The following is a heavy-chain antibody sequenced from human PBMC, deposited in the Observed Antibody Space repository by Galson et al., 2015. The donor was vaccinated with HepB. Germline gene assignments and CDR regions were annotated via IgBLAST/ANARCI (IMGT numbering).Heavy chain of an antibody. CDR1: GYTFTSYG. J-gene: IGHJ4*02. V-gene: IGHV1-18*01. CDR2: ISAYNGNT. CDR3: ARVRLGYCSSTSCRVGFFDY. Sequence: SVKVSCKASGYTFTSYGISWVRQAPGQGLEWMGWISAYNGNTNYAQKLQGRVTMTTDTSTSTAYMELRSLGSDDTAVYYCARVRLGYCSSTSCRVGFFDYWGQGTLVTVSS. D-gene: IGHD2-2*01.